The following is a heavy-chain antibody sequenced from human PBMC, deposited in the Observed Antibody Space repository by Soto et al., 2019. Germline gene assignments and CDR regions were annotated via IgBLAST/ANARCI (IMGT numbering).Heavy chain of an antibody. CDR3: AHTKIGVAAGNRVYLLDP. J-gene: IGHJ5*02. D-gene: IGHD6-13*01. CDR1: GFSLSTSDVG. Sequence: QITLKESGPTLVKPTQTLTLTCTFSGFSLSTSDVGVGWIRQPPGKALEWLAVIFWDDDKRYSPSLKNRLTIIKDTSRNQVVLTMTNMDPVDTATYYCAHTKIGVAAGNRVYLLDPWGQGTLVTVSS. CDR2: IFWDDDK. V-gene: IGHV2-5*02.